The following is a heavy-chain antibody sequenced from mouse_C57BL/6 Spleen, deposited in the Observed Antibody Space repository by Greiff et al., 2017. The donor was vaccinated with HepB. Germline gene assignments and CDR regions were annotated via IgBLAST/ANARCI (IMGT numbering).Heavy chain of an antibody. CDR3: ARSGDGLHAMDY. CDR1: GYAFSSSW. J-gene: IGHJ4*01. V-gene: IGHV1-82*01. CDR2: IYPGDGDT. Sequence: VQRVESGPELVKPGASVKISCKASGYAFSSSWMNWVKQRPGKGLEWIGRIYPGDGDTNYNGKFKGKATLTADKSSSTAYMQLSSLTSEDSAVYFCARSGDGLHAMDYWGQGTSVTVSS. D-gene: IGHD2-3*01.